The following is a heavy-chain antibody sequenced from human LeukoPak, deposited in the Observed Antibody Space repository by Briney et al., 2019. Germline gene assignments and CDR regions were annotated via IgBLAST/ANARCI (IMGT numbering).Heavy chain of an antibody. CDR2: IKADGSAT. CDR3: ATWAFYHNLDV. D-gene: IGHD2/OR15-2a*01. CDR1: GFNIGPYA. V-gene: IGHV3-43*02. Sequence: GGSLRLSCAASGFNIGPYAMYWVRQGPGRDLEWVSVIKADGSATFYSDSVRGRFTTSRDNSKNSLYLQMSSLTSDDTALYYCATWAFYHNLDVWGQGTTVAVSS. J-gene: IGHJ6*02.